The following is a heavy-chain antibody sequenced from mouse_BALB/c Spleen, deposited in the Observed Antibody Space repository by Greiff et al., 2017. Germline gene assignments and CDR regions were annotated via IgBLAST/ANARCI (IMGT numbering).Heavy chain of an antibody. CDR1: GYSITSDYA. CDR3: ARGIPYAMDY. J-gene: IGHJ4*01. Sequence: ESGPGLVKPSQSLSLTCTVTGYSITSDYAWNWIRQFPGNKLEWMGYISYSGSTSYNPSLKSRISITRDTSKNQFFLQLNSVTTEDTATYYCARGIPYAMDYWGQGTSVTVSS. CDR2: ISYSGST. V-gene: IGHV3-2*02.